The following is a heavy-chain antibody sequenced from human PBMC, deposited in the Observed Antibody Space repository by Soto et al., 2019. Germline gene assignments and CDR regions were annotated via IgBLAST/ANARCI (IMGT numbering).Heavy chain of an antibody. CDR3: ARESIRRYSSSWKPFDY. CDR2: IIPIFGTA. D-gene: IGHD6-13*01. CDR1: GGTFSSYA. V-gene: IGHV1-69*12. Sequence: QVLLVQSGAEVKKPGSSVKVSCKASGGTFSSYAISWVRQAPGQGLEWMGGIIPIFGTANYAQKFQGRVTITADESTSTAFMELSSLRSEDTSVYYCARESIRRYSSSWKPFDYWGQGTLVTVSS. J-gene: IGHJ4*02.